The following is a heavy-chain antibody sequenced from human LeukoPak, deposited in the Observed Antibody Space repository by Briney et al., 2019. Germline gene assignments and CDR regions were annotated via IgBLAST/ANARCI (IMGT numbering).Heavy chain of an antibody. J-gene: IGHJ4*02. Sequence: ASVKVSCKASGGTFSSYAISWVRQATGQGLEWMGWMNPNSGNTGYAQKFQGRVTMTRNTSISTAYMELSSLRSEDTAVYYCARGVVPDFDYWGQGTLVTVSS. D-gene: IGHD3-10*01. CDR3: ARGVVPDFDY. CDR1: GGTFSSYA. V-gene: IGHV1-8*02. CDR2: MNPNSGNT.